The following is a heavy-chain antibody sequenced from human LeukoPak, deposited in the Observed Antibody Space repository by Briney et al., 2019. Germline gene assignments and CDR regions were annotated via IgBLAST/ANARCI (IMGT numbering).Heavy chain of an antibody. D-gene: IGHD6-13*01. CDR1: GFTFSSYG. CDR2: IWYDGSNK. CDR3: AREGYSSSWPIDY. V-gene: IGHV3-33*01. J-gene: IGHJ4*02. Sequence: PGRSLRLSCAASGFTFSSYGMHWVRQAPGKGLEWVAVIWYDGSNKYYADSVKGRFTISRDNSKNTLYLQMNSLRAEDTAVYYCAREGYSSSWPIDYWGQGTLVTVSS.